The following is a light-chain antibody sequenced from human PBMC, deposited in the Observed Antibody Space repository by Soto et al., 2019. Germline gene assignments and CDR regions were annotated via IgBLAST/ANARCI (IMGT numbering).Light chain of an antibody. CDR1: QAVGKF. J-gene: IGKJ4*01. CDR2: EAS. CDR3: QQRNSWLLT. V-gene: IGKV3-11*01. Sequence: VLTQSPDTLSLSPGERATLSCRASQAVGKFLVWYHQKPGLSPSLVIYEASKRATDIPDRFSGSGSGTAFTLTINRLEPEDVGFYYCQQRNSWLLTFGGGTKVELK.